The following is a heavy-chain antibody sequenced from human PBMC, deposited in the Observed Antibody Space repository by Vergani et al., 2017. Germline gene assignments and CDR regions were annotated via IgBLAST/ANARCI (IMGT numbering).Heavy chain of an antibody. CDR1: GFSFNRYW. D-gene: IGHD2-8*01. J-gene: IGHJ4*02. V-gene: IGHV3-9*01. Sequence: DVHLAESGGGFFQPGGSLRLSCSASGFSFNRYWMHWVRQVPGKGLEWVSGISWNSKSEAYADSVKGRFAISRDNAKNSLYLQMNSLRPEDTAQYYCAKEHGGYFTNGNWLFGSWGQGTPVTVSS. CDR2: ISWNSKSE. CDR3: AKEHGGYFTNGNWLFGS.